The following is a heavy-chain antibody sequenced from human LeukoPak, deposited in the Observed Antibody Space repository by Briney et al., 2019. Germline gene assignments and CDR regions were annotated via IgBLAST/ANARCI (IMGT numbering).Heavy chain of an antibody. CDR2: IIPIFGTA. CDR1: GGTFSSYA. V-gene: IGHV1-69*05. Sequence: SVKVSCKASGGTFSSYAISWVRQAPGQGLEWMGGIIPIFGTANYAQKFQGRVTITRDTSISTAYMELSSLRSEDTAVYYCARTYSGSYYDFDYWGQGTLVTVSS. J-gene: IGHJ4*02. CDR3: ARTYSGSYYDFDY. D-gene: IGHD1-26*01.